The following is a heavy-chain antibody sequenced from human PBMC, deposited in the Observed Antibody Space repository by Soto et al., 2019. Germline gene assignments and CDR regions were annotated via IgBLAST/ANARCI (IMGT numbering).Heavy chain of an antibody. CDR2: ISSSSSTT. J-gene: IGHJ4*02. Sequence: GGSLTLSCAASGFTFRSYSMNWVRQSPGKGLEWVSYISSSSSTTYYADSVKGRFTISIDNAKNSLYLQMNSLSDEDTALYYCARGVVGGTTDWGQGTQVTVSS. CDR1: GFTFRSYS. CDR3: ARGVVGGTTD. D-gene: IGHD1-26*01. V-gene: IGHV3-48*02.